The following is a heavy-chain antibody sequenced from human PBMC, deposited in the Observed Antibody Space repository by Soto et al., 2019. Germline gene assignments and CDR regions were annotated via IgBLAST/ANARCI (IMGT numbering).Heavy chain of an antibody. Sequence: EVQLVESGGGLVQPGRSLRLSCTASGFIFADYAMAWFRQSPGKGLEWVGFVRAKAFSGTTEYAAAVEGRFTITRDDTKSIGYLQMNRLQAEDTAMYYWAREAGPITRLRGAVDVWGKGTTVTVSS. D-gene: IGHD3-10*01. V-gene: IGHV3-49*03. J-gene: IGHJ6*03. CDR3: AREAGPITRLRGAVDV. CDR2: VRAKAFSGTT. CDR1: GFIFADYA.